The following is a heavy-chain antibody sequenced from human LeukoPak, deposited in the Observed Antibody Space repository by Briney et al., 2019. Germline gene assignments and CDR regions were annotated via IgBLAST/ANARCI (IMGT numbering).Heavy chain of an antibody. CDR3: ARLSRYSGYDSWPFDY. Sequence: ASVKVSCKASGYTFTGYYMHWVRQAPGQGLEWMGWINPNSGGTNYAQKFQGRVTMTRDTSISTAYMELSRLRSDDTAVYYCARLSRYSGYDSWPFDYWGQGTLVTVSS. CDR2: INPNSGGT. V-gene: IGHV1-2*02. CDR1: GYTFTGYY. D-gene: IGHD5-12*01. J-gene: IGHJ4*02.